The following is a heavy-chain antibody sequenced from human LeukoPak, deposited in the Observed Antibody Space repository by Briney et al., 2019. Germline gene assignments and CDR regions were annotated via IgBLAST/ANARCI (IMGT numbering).Heavy chain of an antibody. CDR1: GYTFTSYY. D-gene: IGHD3-3*01. Sequence: ASVKVSCKASGYTFTSYYMHWVRQAPGEGLEWMGIINCSGGSTTYAQKFQGRATMTRDMSTSTVYMELSSLRSEDTAVYYCARARILRFLEWRGFFDSWGQGTLVTVSS. CDR3: ARARILRFLEWRGFFDS. V-gene: IGHV1-46*01. CDR2: INCSGGST. J-gene: IGHJ4*02.